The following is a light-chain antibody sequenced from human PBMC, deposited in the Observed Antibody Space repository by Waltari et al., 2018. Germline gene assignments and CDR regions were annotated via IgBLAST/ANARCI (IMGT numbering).Light chain of an antibody. CDR3: QQLNSYLIT. Sequence: DIQLTQSPSFLSASVGDRVTITCRASQGFSSYLAWYQQTPGKAPKLLIYATSTLQSGVPSRFSGSGSGTEFTLTISSLQPEDFATYYCQQLNSYLITFGQGTRLEIK. CDR1: QGFSSY. J-gene: IGKJ5*01. V-gene: IGKV1-9*01. CDR2: ATS.